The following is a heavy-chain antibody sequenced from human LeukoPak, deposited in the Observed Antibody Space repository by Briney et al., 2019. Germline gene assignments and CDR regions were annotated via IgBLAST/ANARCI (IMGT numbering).Heavy chain of an antibody. V-gene: IGHV1-2*02. CDR2: INPNSGGT. CDR1: GYTFTGYF. CDR3: ARYYGDYEAHFDY. Sequence: ASVKVSCKASGYTFTGYFIHWVRQAPGQGLEWMGWINPNSGGTNYAQKFQGRVTMTRDTSISTAYMELSRLRSDDTAVYYCARYYGDYEAHFDYWGQGTLVTVSS. J-gene: IGHJ4*02. D-gene: IGHD4-17*01.